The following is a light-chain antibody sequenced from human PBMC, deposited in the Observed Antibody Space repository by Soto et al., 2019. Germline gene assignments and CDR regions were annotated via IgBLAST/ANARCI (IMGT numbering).Light chain of an antibody. J-gene: IGKJ4*01. Sequence: EVVMTQSPATLSVSPGERATLSCRASQNVRSDLAWYLQKPGQAPRLLIYGASSRATGIPARFSGSGSGTEFSLTISSLQSEDFAVYHCQQYNNWPLTFGGGTKVEIK. CDR3: QQYNNWPLT. CDR1: QNVRSD. CDR2: GAS. V-gene: IGKV3-15*01.